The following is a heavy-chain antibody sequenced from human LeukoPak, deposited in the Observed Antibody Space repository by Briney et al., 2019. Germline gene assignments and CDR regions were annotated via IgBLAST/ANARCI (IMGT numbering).Heavy chain of an antibody. CDR2: ISSSSSYT. D-gene: IGHD2-15*01. CDR3: ASGSGGWFDP. V-gene: IGHV3-11*06. CDR1: GFTFSDYY. J-gene: IGHJ5*02. Sequence: GGSLRLSCAASGFTFSDYYMSWIRLAPGKGLEWVSYISSSSSYTNYADSVKGRFTISRDNAKNSLYLQMNSLRAEDTAVYYCASGSGGWFDPWGQGTLVTVSS.